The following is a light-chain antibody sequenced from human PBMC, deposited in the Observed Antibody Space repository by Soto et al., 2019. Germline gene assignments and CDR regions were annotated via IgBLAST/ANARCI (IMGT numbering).Light chain of an antibody. CDR1: QSVGSN. CDR2: DAS. Sequence: EIVMTQSPATLSVSPGERATLSCRASQSVGSNLAWYQQTPGQAPRLLIYDASTRATGIPARFSGSGSGTDFTLTISSLQSEDFAVYYCQHYNNWPLTFGGGTMVEIK. CDR3: QHYNNWPLT. J-gene: IGKJ4*01. V-gene: IGKV3-15*01.